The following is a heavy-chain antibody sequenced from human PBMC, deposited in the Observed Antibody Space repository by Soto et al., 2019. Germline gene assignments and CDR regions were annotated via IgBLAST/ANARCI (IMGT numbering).Heavy chain of an antibody. CDR3: ARDGAEDCNNGVCWHFDY. V-gene: IGHV1-69*06. D-gene: IGHD2-8*01. J-gene: IGHJ4*02. CDR2: IIPIFGTA. CDR1: GGTFSSYA. Sequence: QVQLVQSGAEVKKPGSSVKVSCKASGGTFSSYAISWVRQAPGQGLEWMGGIIPIFGTANYAQKFQGRVTITADKSTSTAYMELSSLRSEDTAVYYCARDGAEDCNNGVCWHFDYWGQGTLVTVSS.